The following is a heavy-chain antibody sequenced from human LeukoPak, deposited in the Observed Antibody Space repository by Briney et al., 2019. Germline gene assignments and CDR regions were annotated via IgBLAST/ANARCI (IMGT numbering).Heavy chain of an antibody. CDR2: IKQDGSEK. CDR1: GFTFSNYW. Sequence: PGGSVRLSCAASGFTFSNYWMSWVRQAPGKGLEWVANIKQDGSEKYYVDSVKGRFTISRDNAKNSLYLEMNSLRAEDTAVYYCASELRNYYYYYSGMDVWGQGSTVTVSS. D-gene: IGHD3-16*01. J-gene: IGHJ6*02. CDR3: ASELRNYYYYYSGMDV. V-gene: IGHV3-7*01.